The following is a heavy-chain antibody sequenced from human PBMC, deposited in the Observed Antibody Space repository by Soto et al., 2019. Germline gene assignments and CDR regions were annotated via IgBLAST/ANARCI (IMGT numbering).Heavy chain of an antibody. CDR2: VYYSGST. D-gene: IGHD2-21*01. CDR1: GSSISPYY. Sequence: SETLSLTCTVSGSSISPYYWSWIRQPPGKALEWIGYVYYSGSTTYNPSLESRVTISVDSSNNQFSLKLTSVTSADTAAYYCAKFVPTPCHLLDWGPGTLVTVSS. CDR3: AKFVPTPCHLLD. V-gene: IGHV4-59*01. J-gene: IGHJ4*02.